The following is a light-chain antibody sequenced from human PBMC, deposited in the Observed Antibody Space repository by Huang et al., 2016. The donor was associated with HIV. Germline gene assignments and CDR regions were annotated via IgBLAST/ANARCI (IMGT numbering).Light chain of an antibody. CDR3: QHYYNYPLI. V-gene: IGKV1-8*01. CDR1: QHIDTY. J-gene: IGKJ3*01. Sequence: IRMTQSPSSLSASTGDRVTITCRASQHIDTYLAWYQQRPGGAPKLLIYGASTLQTDAPSRFSGNGSGTDFTLNINCLQSEDVAIYYCQHYYNYPLIFGPGTRVD. CDR2: GAS.